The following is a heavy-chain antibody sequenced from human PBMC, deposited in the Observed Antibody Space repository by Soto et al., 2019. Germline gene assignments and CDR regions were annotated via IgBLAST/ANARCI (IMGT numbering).Heavy chain of an antibody. V-gene: IGHV3-7*01. CDR2: INEDGTEK. CDR3: ARGLGRALVDFYYGLDV. D-gene: IGHD1-1*01. Sequence: GGSLRLSCAASRFSFSNFWMTWVRQAPGKALEWVANINEDGTEKHNVDSVEGRFTISRDNDKNLLFLQMYGLRVEDTDVYYCARGLGRALVDFYYGLDVWGQGTTVTVSS. CDR1: RFSFSNFW. J-gene: IGHJ6*02.